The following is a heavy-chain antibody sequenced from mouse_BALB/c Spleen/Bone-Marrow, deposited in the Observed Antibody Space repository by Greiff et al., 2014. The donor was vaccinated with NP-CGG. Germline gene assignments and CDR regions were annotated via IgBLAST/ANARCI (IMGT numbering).Heavy chain of an antibody. D-gene: IGHD2-14*01. J-gene: IGHJ1*01. CDR3: ARYRYDWYFDV. CDR2: INPSSGCT. V-gene: IGHV1-4*01. CDR1: GYTFTSYT. Sequence: QVQLQQSGAELARPGASVKMSCKASGYTFTSYTMHWVKQRPGQGLEWIGYINPSSGCTNYNQKFKDKATLTADKSSSTAYMQLSSLTSEDSAVYYCARYRYDWYFDVWGAGTTVTVSS.